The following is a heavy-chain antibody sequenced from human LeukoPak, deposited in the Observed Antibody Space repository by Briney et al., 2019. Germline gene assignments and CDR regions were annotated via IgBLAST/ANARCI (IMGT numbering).Heavy chain of an antibody. Sequence: SETLSLTCTVSGGSISSYYWSWIRQPAGKGLEWIGRIYTSGSTNYNPSLKSRVTMSVYTSKNQFSLKLSSVTAADTAVYYCATSTHMSRIDPWGQGTLVTVSS. CDR3: ATSTHMSRIDP. D-gene: IGHD2-21*01. J-gene: IGHJ5*02. CDR2: IYTSGST. CDR1: GGSISSYY. V-gene: IGHV4-4*07.